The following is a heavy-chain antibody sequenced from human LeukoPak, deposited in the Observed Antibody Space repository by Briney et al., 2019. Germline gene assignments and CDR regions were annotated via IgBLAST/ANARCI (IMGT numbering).Heavy chain of an antibody. CDR1: GFTFSSYG. CDR2: IWYDGSNK. J-gene: IGHJ4*02. CDR3: ARSYTSRTATAATPGGY. D-gene: IGHD6-13*01. V-gene: IGHV3-33*01. Sequence: PGGSLRLSCAASGFTFSSYGMHWVRQAPGKGLEWVAIIWYDGSNKYYADPVKGRFTISRDNSKNTLCLQMNSLRAEDTAVYYCARSYTSRTATAATPGGYWGQGTLVTVSS.